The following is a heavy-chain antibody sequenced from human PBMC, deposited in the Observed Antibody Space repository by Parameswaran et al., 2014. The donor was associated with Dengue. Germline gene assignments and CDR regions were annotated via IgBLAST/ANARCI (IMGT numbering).Heavy chain of an antibody. CDR3: ARDRGDYYYGSGSYYMDY. Sequence: KGLEWVANIKQDGSEKYYVDSVKGRFTISRDNAKNSLYLQMNSLRAEDTAVYYCARDRGDYYYGSGSYYMDYWGQGTLVTVSS. V-gene: IGHV3-7*01. CDR2: IKQDGSEK. J-gene: IGHJ4*02. D-gene: IGHD3-10*01.